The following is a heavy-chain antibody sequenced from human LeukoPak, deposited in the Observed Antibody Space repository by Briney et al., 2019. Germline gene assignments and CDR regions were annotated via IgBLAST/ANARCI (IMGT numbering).Heavy chain of an antibody. CDR3: ARGWLLYYFDY. D-gene: IGHD5-12*01. Sequence: GGSLRLSCAASGFTFSDYYMNWIRQAPGKGLEWVSYISSSGSTIYYADSVKGRFTISRDNAKNSLYLQMNSPRAEDTAVYYCARGWLLYYFDYWGQGTLVTVSS. J-gene: IGHJ4*02. V-gene: IGHV3-11*01. CDR1: GFTFSDYY. CDR2: ISSSGSTI.